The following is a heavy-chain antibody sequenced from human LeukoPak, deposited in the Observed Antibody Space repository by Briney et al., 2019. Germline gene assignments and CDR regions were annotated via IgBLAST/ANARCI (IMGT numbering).Heavy chain of an antibody. J-gene: IGHJ4*02. CDR1: GYTFTGYY. V-gene: IGHV1-2*02. D-gene: IGHD3-22*01. Sequence: ASVKVSCKASGYTFTGYYMHWVRQAPGQGLEWMGWINPSSGGTNYAQKFQGRVTMTRDTSISTAYMELSRLRSDDTAVYYCARAGGDYYDSSGYYTFDYWGQGTLVTVSS. CDR2: INPSSGGT. CDR3: ARAGGDYYDSSGYYTFDY.